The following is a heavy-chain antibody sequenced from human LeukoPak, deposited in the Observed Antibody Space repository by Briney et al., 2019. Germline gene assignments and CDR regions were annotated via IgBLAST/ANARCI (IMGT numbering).Heavy chain of an antibody. CDR1: GFTFSSYW. D-gene: IGHD6-19*01. V-gene: IGHV3-7*04. CDR2: IKEDGSEK. J-gene: IGHJ4*02. Sequence: GGSLRLSCAASGFTFSSYWMSWVRQAPGKGLEWVANIKEDGSEKYYVDSVKGRFTISRDNAKNSLYLQMNSLRVEDTAVYHCARARLAVSGNYFENWGQGTLVTVSS. CDR3: ARARLAVSGNYFEN.